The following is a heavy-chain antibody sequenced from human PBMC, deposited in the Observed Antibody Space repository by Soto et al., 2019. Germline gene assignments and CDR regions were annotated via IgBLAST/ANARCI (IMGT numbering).Heavy chain of an antibody. Sequence: QVQLQESGPGLVKPSEPLSLTCSVSGCSVSSESYSWSWIRQPPGKGLEWIGNVENSGSTKYNPSLKSRVTISVDTSKNQFSLKLSSMTGADTAVYYCARERGDSHWIDPWGQGTLVTVSS. V-gene: IGHV4-61*01. CDR1: GCSVSSESYS. D-gene: IGHD2-21*01. CDR2: VENSGST. CDR3: ARERGDSHWIDP. J-gene: IGHJ5*02.